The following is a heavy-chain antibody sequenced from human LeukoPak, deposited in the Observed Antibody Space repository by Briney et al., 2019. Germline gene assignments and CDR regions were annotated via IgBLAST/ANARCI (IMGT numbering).Heavy chain of an antibody. D-gene: IGHD1-26*01. CDR2: GSSDNGNT. V-gene: IGHV1-18*01. Sequence: ASVKVSCKASGHTFSNYGVTWVRQAPGQGLGWMGWGSSDNGNTNYAQNFQDRVTITIDTSTSTAFMELRRLRSDDTAVYYCARNRGATWWDLVDYWGQGTLVTVSS. CDR1: GHTFSNYG. J-gene: IGHJ4*02. CDR3: ARNRGATWWDLVDY.